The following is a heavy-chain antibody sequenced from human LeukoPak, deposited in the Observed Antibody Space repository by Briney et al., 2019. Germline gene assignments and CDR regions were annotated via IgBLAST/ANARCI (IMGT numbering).Heavy chain of an antibody. Sequence: GGSLRLSYAVSVFTFSSYVMSWVRQAPGKGLEWVSAISGSGGSTYYADSVKGRFTISRDNSKNTLYLQMNSLRAEDTAVYYCAKDDYQDYFDYWGQGTLVTVSS. CDR2: ISGSGGST. D-gene: IGHD5-12*01. CDR1: VFTFSSYV. J-gene: IGHJ4*02. V-gene: IGHV3-23*01. CDR3: AKDDYQDYFDY.